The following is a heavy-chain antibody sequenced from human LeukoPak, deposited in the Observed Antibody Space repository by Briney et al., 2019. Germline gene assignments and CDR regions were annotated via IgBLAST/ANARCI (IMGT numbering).Heavy chain of an antibody. J-gene: IGHJ3*02. CDR1: GFTFSSYA. CDR2: ISDSAIST. Sequence: GGSLRLSCAASGFTFSSYAMSRVRQAPGKGLEWVSTISDSAISTYYADSVKGRFTISRDNSKNTLYLQMNSLRAEDTAVYYCAKDRWRYCSSTSCLDAFDIWSRGTMVTVSS. D-gene: IGHD2-2*01. CDR3: AKDRWRYCSSTSCLDAFDI. V-gene: IGHV3-23*01.